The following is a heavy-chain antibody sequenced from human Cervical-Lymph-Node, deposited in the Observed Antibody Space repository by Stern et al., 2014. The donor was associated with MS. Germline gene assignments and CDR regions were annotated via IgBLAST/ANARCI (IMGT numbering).Heavy chain of an antibody. CDR1: GDTFSTHA. CDR2: IIPILDTT. Sequence: VQLVESGAEVKKPGSSVKVSCKSSGDTFSTHAISWVRQAPGQGLERMGRIIPILDTTDYAQKFQGRRTIDADESTSTAYMELSSLTPDDTAVYYCAREKSDCSGGSCFSSLDYWGQGTLVTVSS. J-gene: IGHJ4*02. V-gene: IGHV1-69*11. CDR3: AREKSDCSGGSCFSSLDY. D-gene: IGHD2-15*01.